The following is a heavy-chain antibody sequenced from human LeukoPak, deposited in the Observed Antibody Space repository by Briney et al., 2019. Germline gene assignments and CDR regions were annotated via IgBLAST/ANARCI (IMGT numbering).Heavy chain of an antibody. J-gene: IGHJ6*03. Sequence: SETLSLTCTVSGGSISSYYWSWIRQPAGKGLEWIGRIYTSGSTNYNPSLKSRVTVSVDTSKNQFSLKLSSVTAADTAVYYCARGVGPFCGGDCTAYYMDVWGKGTTVTISS. CDR2: IYTSGST. CDR3: ARGVGPFCGGDCTAYYMDV. D-gene: IGHD2-21*02. CDR1: GGSISSYY. V-gene: IGHV4-4*07.